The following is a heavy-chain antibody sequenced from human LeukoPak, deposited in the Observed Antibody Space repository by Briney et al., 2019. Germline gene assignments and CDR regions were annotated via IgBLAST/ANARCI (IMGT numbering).Heavy chain of an antibody. CDR2: IYHSGST. CDR3: AKVGVVTYNWFDP. CDR1: GGSISSSNW. D-gene: IGHD3-3*01. V-gene: IGHV4-4*02. Sequence: PSETLSLTCAVSGGSISSSNWWSWVRQPPGKGLEWIGEIYHSGSTNYNPSLKSRVTISVDKSKNQFSLKLSSVTAADTAVYYCAKVGVVTYNWFDPWGQGTLVTVSS. J-gene: IGHJ5*02.